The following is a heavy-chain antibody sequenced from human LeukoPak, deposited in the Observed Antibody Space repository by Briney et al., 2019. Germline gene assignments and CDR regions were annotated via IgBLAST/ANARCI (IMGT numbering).Heavy chain of an antibody. CDR1: GGSISSSSYY. CDR2: IYYSGST. D-gene: IGHD3-22*01. Sequence: SETLSLTCTVSGGSISSSSYYWGWVRQPPGTGLEWIGSIYYSGSTYYNPSLKSRVTISVDTSKNQFSLKLSSVTAADTAVYYCARIHYYDSTYFDYWGQGTLVTVSS. J-gene: IGHJ4*02. V-gene: IGHV4-39*07. CDR3: ARIHYYDSTYFDY.